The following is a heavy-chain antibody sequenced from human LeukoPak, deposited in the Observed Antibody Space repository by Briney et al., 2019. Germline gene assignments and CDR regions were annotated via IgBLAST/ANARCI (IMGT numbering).Heavy chain of an antibody. J-gene: IGHJ4*02. CDR2: IYYSGST. V-gene: IGHV4-61*01. Sequence: SETLSLTCTVSSYSISRGYYWSWIRQPPGKGLEWIGYIYYSGSTNYNPSLKSRVTISVDTSKNQFSLKLSSVTAADTAVYYCARARRGDITMVRGVIITGPAGVYFDYWGQGTLVTVSS. D-gene: IGHD3-10*01. CDR3: ARARRGDITMVRGVIITGPAGVYFDY. CDR1: SYSISRGYY.